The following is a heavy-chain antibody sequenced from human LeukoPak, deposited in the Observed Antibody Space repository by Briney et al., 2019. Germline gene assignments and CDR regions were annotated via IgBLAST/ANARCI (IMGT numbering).Heavy chain of an antibody. J-gene: IGHJ6*04. CDR1: RFTFSNYA. V-gene: IGHV3-48*03. CDR2: ISSSGSTI. Sequence: GGSLRLSCAASRFTFSNYAMHWVRQSPGEGLEWVSYISSSGSTIYYGDSVKGRFTISRDNAKNSLYLQMNSLRAEDTAVYYCAELGITMIGGVWGKGTTVTISS. D-gene: IGHD3-10*02. CDR3: AELGITMIGGV.